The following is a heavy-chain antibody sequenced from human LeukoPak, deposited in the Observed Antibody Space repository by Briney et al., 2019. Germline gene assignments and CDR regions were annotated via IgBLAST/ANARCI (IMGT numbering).Heavy chain of an antibody. CDR3: AKHHEDWQQLGYFDY. D-gene: IGHD6-13*01. J-gene: IGHJ4*02. CDR1: GFTFSXXX. CDR2: XXYDGTNK. V-gene: IGHV3-30*18. Sequence: GGSLRLSCXVSGFTFSXXXXXXXXQAPXXXXXXXXXXXYDGTNKYYADSLKGRFTISRDNSRNTLYLQMNSLRTEDTAVYYCAKHHEDWQQLGYFDYWGQGTLVTVSS.